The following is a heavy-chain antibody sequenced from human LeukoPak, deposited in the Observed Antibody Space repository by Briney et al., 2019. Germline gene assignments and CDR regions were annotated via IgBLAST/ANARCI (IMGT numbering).Heavy chain of an antibody. D-gene: IGHD2-2*01. CDR1: GGSIRSYY. CDR2: IYTSGST. CDR3: ASDRVTRSTTSCYHHAFDL. Sequence: SETLSLTCTVSGGSIRSYYWSWIRQPAGKGLEWIGRIYTSGSTNYNPSLKSRVTMSVDTSKNQFSLKMSSVTAADTAVYYCASDRVTRSTTSCYHHAFDLWAQGPMVTVSS. J-gene: IGHJ3*01. V-gene: IGHV4-4*07.